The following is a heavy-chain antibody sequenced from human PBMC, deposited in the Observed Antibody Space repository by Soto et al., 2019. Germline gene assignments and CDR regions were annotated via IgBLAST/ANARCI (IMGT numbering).Heavy chain of an antibody. CDR1: GGSINSYW. J-gene: IGHJ4*02. CDR3: ARDIGSYAYGEGY. D-gene: IGHD3-10*01. CDR2: VYSSVTT. V-gene: IGHV4-4*07. Sequence: PSETLSLTCSVSGGSINSYWWSWIRQPAGKGLEWIGRVYSSVTTDYNPSLNSRATLSVETSKNQFSLKLSSVTAADTAVYYCARDIGSYAYGEGYWGQGIQVTVS.